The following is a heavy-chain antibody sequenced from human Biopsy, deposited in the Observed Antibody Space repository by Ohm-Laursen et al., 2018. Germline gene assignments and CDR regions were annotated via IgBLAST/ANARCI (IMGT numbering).Heavy chain of an antibody. CDR1: GESFNGYY. V-gene: IGHV3-23*01. CDR2: ISGSGDTA. Sequence: ETLSLTCVVYGESFNGYYWSWIRQTPGKGLEWVSLISGSGDTAYYPDSVKGRFTISRDNSKNTLYLEMNSLRTEETAKYYCTKAGSQDGFDIWGPGTMVTVSS. J-gene: IGHJ3*02. CDR3: TKAGSQDGFDI. D-gene: IGHD3-10*01.